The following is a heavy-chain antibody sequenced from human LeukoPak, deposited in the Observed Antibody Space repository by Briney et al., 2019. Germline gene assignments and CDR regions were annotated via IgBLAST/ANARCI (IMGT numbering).Heavy chain of an antibody. CDR3: ARDNYYGSGSYYGRCFDP. D-gene: IGHD3-10*01. CDR2: VYNTGST. Sequence: QPSETLSLTCTVSGGSITTHYWSWIRQPAGREVERIGRVYNTGSTKYNPSLESRVTMSVDTSKNQFSLKLSSVTAADTAIYYCARDNYYGSGSYYGRCFDPWGQGTLVTVSS. J-gene: IGHJ5*02. V-gene: IGHV4-4*07. CDR1: GGSITTHY.